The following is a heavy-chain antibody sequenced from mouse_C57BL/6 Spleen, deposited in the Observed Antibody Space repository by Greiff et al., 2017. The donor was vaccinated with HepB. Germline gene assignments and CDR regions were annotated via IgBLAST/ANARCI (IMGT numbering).Heavy chain of an antibody. V-gene: IGHV1-76*01. CDR2: IYPGSGNT. D-gene: IGHD2-1*01. CDR1: GYTFTDYY. J-gene: IGHJ4*01. Sequence: QVQLQQSGAELVRPGASVKLSCKASGYTFTDYYINWVKQRPGQGLEWIARIYPGSGNTYYNEKFKGKATLTAEKSSSTAYMQLSSLTSEDSAVYFCARWGGNYPMMDYWGQGTSVTVSS. CDR3: ARWGGNYPMMDY.